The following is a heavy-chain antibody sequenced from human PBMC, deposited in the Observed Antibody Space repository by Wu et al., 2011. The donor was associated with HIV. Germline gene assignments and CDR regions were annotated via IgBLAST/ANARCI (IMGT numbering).Heavy chain of an antibody. V-gene: IGHV1-2*02. CDR3: ARAASAAGGDY. Sequence: QVQLVQSGAEVKKPGASVKVSCKAFGYTFTGYYIHWVRQAPGQGLEWMGWIYPNTGGTNYAQKFQDSVTMTRDTSISTVYMELSRLRSDDTAVYYCARAASAAGGDYWGQGTLVTVSS. D-gene: IGHD2-15*01. J-gene: IGHJ4*02. CDR1: GYTFTGYY. CDR2: IYPNTGGT.